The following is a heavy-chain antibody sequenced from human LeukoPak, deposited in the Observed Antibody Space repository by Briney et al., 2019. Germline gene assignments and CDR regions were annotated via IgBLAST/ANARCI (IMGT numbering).Heavy chain of an antibody. D-gene: IGHD1-14*01. V-gene: IGHV3-74*01. CDR1: GFTFSSYR. Sequence: GGSLRLSCAASGFTFSSYRMNWVRQTPGKGLVWVSRINSDESRTTYADSVKGRFTISRDNAKNTLYLQMNSLRAEDTGVYYCARSLGTGYGMDVWGQGTTVTVSS. J-gene: IGHJ6*02. CDR3: ARSLGTGYGMDV. CDR2: INSDESRT.